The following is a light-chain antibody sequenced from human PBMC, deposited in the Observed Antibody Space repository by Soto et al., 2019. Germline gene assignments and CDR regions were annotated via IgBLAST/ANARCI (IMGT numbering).Light chain of an antibody. CDR2: LEGRGSY. Sequence: QPVLTQSSSASASLGSSVKLTCTLSSGHSSYIIAWHQQQPGKAPRYLMNLEGRGSYNKGSGVPDRFSGSSSGADRYLTISNLQFEDEADYYCETWDTNINWVLGGGTKVTVL. J-gene: IGLJ3*02. V-gene: IGLV4-60*02. CDR3: ETWDTNINWV. CDR1: SGHSSYI.